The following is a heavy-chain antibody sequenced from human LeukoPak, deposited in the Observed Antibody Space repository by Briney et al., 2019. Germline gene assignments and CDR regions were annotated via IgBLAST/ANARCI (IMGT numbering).Heavy chain of an antibody. V-gene: IGHV3-7*01. Sequence: GGSLRLSCAASGFTFSYYWMSWVRXAPGTXLEWVANIQHDGSGKYYVDSVKGRFTISRDNARNSVYLQMNSLRAEDTAVYYCARESAVITISYYFDYWGQGTLVTVSS. CDR3: ARESAVITISYYFDY. CDR2: IQHDGSGK. J-gene: IGHJ4*02. D-gene: IGHD3-9*01. CDR1: GFTFSYYW.